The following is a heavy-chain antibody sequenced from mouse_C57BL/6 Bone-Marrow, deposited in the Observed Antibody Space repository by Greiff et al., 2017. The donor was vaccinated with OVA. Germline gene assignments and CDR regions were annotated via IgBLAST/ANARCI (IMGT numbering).Heavy chain of an antibody. D-gene: IGHD3-3*01. Sequence: EVMLVESGGGLVKPGGSLKLSCAASGFTFSSYAMSWVRQTPEKRLEWVATISDGGSYTYYPDNVKGRFTISRDNAKNNLYLQMSHLKSEDTAVYYCARGDRAWFAYWGQGTLVTVSA. V-gene: IGHV5-4*03. CDR3: ARGDRAWFAY. CDR2: ISDGGSYT. J-gene: IGHJ3*01. CDR1: GFTFSSYA.